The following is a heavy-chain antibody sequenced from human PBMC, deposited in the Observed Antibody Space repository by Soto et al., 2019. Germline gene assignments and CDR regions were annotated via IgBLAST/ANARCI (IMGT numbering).Heavy chain of an antibody. V-gene: IGHV1-8*01. CDR2: MNPNSGNT. D-gene: IGHD6-13*01. J-gene: IGHJ4*02. CDR3: ASGLAAAGYYFDY. Sequence: QVQLVQSGAEVKKPGASVKVSCKASGYTFTSYDINWVRQATGQGLEWMGWMNPNSGNTGYAQKFQGRVXXPXNXXISTAYMEMSSLRSEDTAVYYCASGLAAAGYYFDYWGQGTLVTVAS. CDR1: GYTFTSYD.